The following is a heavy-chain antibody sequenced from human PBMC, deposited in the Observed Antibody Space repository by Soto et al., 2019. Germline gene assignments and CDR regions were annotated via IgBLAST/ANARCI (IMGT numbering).Heavy chain of an antibody. CDR2: IWYDGNNK. V-gene: IGHV3-33*01. J-gene: IGHJ4*02. Sequence: QVQLVESGGGVVQPGRSLRLSCAASGFTFSSYGMHWVRQAPGKGLEWVALIWYDGNNKYYADSVKGRLTISRDNSKNTLYLQLNSLRAEDTAVYYWARAPGYSYGPCDYWGQGTLVTVSS. D-gene: IGHD5-18*01. CDR1: GFTFSSYG. CDR3: ARAPGYSYGPCDY.